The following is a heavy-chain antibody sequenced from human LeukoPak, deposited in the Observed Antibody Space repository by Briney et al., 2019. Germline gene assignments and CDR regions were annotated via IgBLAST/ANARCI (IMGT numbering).Heavy chain of an antibody. J-gene: IGHJ4*02. D-gene: IGHD3-22*01. CDR3: GRDRPSGYYDY. Sequence: SETLSLTCTVSGGSISSGSYYWSWIRQPAGKGLEWIGRIYTSGSTNYNPSLKSRVTISVDMSKNQFSLKLTSVTAADTAVYYCGRDRPSGYYDYWGQGILVTVSS. CDR1: GGSISSGSYY. CDR2: IYTSGST. V-gene: IGHV4-61*02.